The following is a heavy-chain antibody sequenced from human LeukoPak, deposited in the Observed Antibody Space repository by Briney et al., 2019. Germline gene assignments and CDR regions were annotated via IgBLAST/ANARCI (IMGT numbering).Heavy chain of an antibody. CDR2: IIPIFGAA. CDR3: ATRVPTVVTGYFDY. V-gene: IGHV1-69*13. Sequence: ASVKVSCKASGGTFSSYAISWVRQAPGQGLEWMGGIIPIFGAANYAQKFQGRVTITADESTSTADMELSSLRSEDTAVYYCATRVPTVVTGYFDYWGQGTLVTVSS. CDR1: GGTFSSYA. J-gene: IGHJ4*02. D-gene: IGHD4-23*01.